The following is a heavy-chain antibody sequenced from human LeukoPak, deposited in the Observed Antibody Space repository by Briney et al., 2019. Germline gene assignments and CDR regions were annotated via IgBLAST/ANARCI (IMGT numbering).Heavy chain of an antibody. J-gene: IGHJ3*02. CDR3: ARDTYDTSDYYYEGNAFDI. CDR2: INSDGSNT. Sequence: GGSLRLSCAASGFTFNSYLMHWVRHAPGKGLVWVSRINSDGSNTNYADSVKGRFTISRDNAKNTLYLQMNSLRAEDTAIYYCARDTYDTSDYYYEGNAFDIWGQGTMVTVSS. CDR1: GFTFNSYL. V-gene: IGHV3-74*01. D-gene: IGHD3-22*01.